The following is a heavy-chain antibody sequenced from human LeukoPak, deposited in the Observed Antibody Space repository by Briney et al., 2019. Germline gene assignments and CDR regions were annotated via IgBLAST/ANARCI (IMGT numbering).Heavy chain of an antibody. J-gene: IGHJ4*02. CDR3: TRIGSTMVRGAFDY. Sequence: QPGGSLRLSCAASGFTFSSYSMNWVRQAPGKGLEWVSYISSSSSTIYYAGSVKGRFTISRDNAKNSLYLQMNSLRAEDTAVYYCTRIGSTMVRGAFDYWGQGNLVTASS. CDR2: ISSSSSTI. CDR1: GFTFSSYS. V-gene: IGHV3-48*01. D-gene: IGHD3-10*01.